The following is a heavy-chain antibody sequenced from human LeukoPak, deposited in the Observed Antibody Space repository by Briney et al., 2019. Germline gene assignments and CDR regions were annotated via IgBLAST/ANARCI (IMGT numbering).Heavy chain of an antibody. Sequence: PGGSLRLSCAASGFTFSSYGMHWVRQAPGKGLEWVAVIWYDGSNKYYADSVKGRFTISRDNSKNTLYLQMNSLRAEDTAVYYCARDLIREGNWFDPWGQGTLVTVSS. J-gene: IGHJ5*02. V-gene: IGHV3-33*01. D-gene: IGHD2-8*01. CDR2: IWYDGSNK. CDR3: ARDLIREGNWFDP. CDR1: GFTFSSYG.